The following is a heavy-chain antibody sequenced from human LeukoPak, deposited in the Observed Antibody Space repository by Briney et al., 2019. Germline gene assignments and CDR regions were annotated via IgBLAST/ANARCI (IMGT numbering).Heavy chain of an antibody. V-gene: IGHV4-39*07. D-gene: IGHD3-10*01. CDR1: GGSISSSSYY. CDR3: ACSSITMVRGAVFDP. CDR2: IYYSGST. Sequence: PSETLSLTCTVSGGSISSSSYYWGWIRQPPGKGLEWIGSIYYSGSTYYNPSLKSRVTISVDTSKNQFSLKLSSVTAADTAVYYCACSSITMVRGAVFDPWGQGTLVTVSS. J-gene: IGHJ5*02.